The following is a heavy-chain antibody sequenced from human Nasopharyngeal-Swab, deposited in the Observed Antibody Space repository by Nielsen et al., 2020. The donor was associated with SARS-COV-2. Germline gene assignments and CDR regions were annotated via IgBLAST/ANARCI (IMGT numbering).Heavy chain of an antibody. CDR2: IDWDDDK. V-gene: IGHV2-70*11. D-gene: IGHD1-26*01. J-gene: IGHJ5*02. CDR3: ARIRGGATTEDWFDP. Sequence: QTLSLTCTFSGFSLSTSGMCVSWIRQPPGKALEWLARIDWDDDKYYSTSLKTRLTISKDTSKNQVVLTMTNMDPVDTATYYCARIRGGATTEDWFDPWGQGTLVTVSS. CDR1: GFSLSTSGMC.